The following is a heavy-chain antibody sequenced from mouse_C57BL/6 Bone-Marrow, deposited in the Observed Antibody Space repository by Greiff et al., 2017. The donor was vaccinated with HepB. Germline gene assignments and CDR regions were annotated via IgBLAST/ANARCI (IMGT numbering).Heavy chain of an antibody. CDR3: ARDYPRFAY. CDR1: GFTFSSYA. V-gene: IGHV5-4*01. Sequence: EVKLMESGGGLVKPGGSLKLSCAASGFTFSSYAMSWVRQTPEKRLEWVATISDGGSYTYYPDNVKGRFTISRDNAKNNLYLQMSHLKSEDTAMYYCARDYPRFAYWGQGTLVTVSA. CDR2: ISDGGSYT. D-gene: IGHD5-5*01. J-gene: IGHJ3*01.